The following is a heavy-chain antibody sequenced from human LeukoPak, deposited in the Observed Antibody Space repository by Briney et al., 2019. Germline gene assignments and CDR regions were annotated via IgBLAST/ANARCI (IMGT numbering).Heavy chain of an antibody. CDR2: IKQDGGEK. CDR3: AGRNFDL. V-gene: IGHV3-7*01. J-gene: IGHJ4*02. CDR1: GFTFSSYW. Sequence: GGSLRLSCAASGFTFSSYWMHWVRQAPGEGLEWVANIKQDGGEKYYVDSVKGRFTISRDNAKNALFLQMNSLRAEDTAVYYCAGRNFDLWGQGTLVTVSS.